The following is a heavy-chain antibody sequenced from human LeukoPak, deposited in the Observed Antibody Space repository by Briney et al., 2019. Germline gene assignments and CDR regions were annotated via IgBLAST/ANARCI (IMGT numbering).Heavy chain of an antibody. V-gene: IGHV3-30-3*02. Sequence: GGSLRLSCAASGFTFSSYAMHWVRQAPGKGLEWVAVISYDGSNKYYADSVKGRFTISRDNSKNTLYLQMNSLRAEDTAVYYCAKDTADYWGQGTLVTVSS. J-gene: IGHJ4*02. CDR3: AKDTADY. CDR2: ISYDGSNK. D-gene: IGHD5-18*01. CDR1: GFTFSSYA.